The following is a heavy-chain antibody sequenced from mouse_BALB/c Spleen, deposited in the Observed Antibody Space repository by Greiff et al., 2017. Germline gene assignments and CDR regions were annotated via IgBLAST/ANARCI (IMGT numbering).Heavy chain of an antibody. V-gene: IGHV14-3*02. CDR3: ARSSTVVEFFYY. J-gene: IGHJ2*01. CDR1: GFNIKDTY. Sequence: VQLQQSGAELVKPGASVKLSCTASGFNIKDTYMHWVKQRPEQGLEWIGRIDPANGNTKYDPKFQGKATITADTSSNTAYLQLSSLTSEDTAVYYCARSSTVVEFFYYWGQGTTLTVSS. D-gene: IGHD1-1*01. CDR2: IDPANGNT.